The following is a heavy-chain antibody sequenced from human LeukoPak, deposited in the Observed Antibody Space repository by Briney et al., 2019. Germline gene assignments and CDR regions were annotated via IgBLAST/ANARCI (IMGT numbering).Heavy chain of an antibody. Sequence: GGSLRLSCAASGFTLSSYTMNWVRQAPGKGLEWVSSIGGGGTFTFYADSLRGRFTISRDDAKNSLYLELNSLRADDTAVYYCARVYGESRDYWGQGTLVTVSS. CDR2: IGGGGTFT. CDR3: ARVYGESRDY. CDR1: GFTLSSYT. J-gene: IGHJ4*02. V-gene: IGHV3-21*01. D-gene: IGHD3-16*01.